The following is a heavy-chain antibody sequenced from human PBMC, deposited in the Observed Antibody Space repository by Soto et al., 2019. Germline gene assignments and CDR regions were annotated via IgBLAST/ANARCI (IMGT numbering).Heavy chain of an antibody. V-gene: IGHV1-3*01. Sequence: ASVKVSCKASGYTFTSYAMHWVRQAPGQRLEWMGWINAGNGNTKYSQKFQDRVTITRDTSASTAYMELSSLRSEDTAVYYCARGYIGIQLWLPESYFDHWGQGTLVTVSS. CDR3: ARGYIGIQLWLPESYFDH. CDR1: GYTFTSYA. J-gene: IGHJ4*02. CDR2: INAGNGNT. D-gene: IGHD5-18*01.